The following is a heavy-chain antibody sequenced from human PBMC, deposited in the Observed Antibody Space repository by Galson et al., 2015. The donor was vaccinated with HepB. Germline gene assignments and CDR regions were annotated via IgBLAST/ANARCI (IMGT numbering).Heavy chain of an antibody. CDR3: ARGLGSMNRYDYSFLDS. V-gene: IGHV7-4-1*02. D-gene: IGHD3-16*01. CDR2: INTNTGNP. J-gene: IGHJ4*02. CDR1: GYTFSLYA. Sequence: SVKVSCKASGYTFSLYAMNWVRQAPGQGLEWMGWINTNTGNPTYAQGFTGRFVFSLDTSVRTAYLQISTLKAEDTAVYYCARGLGSMNRYDYSFLDSWGQGTLVTVSS.